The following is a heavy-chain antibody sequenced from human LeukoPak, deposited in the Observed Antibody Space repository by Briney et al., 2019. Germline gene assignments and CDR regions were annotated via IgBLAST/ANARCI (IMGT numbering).Heavy chain of an antibody. V-gene: IGHV3-21*01. CDR1: GFTFSTYW. CDR2: ISSSSSYI. CDR3: ARAYCSSTSCYFP. D-gene: IGHD2-2*01. Sequence: GGSLRLSCAASGFTFSTYWMSWVRQAPGKGLEWVSSISSSSSYIYYADSVKGRFTISRDNAKNSLYLQMNSLRAEDTAVYYCARAYCSSTSCYFPWGQGTLVTVSS. J-gene: IGHJ5*02.